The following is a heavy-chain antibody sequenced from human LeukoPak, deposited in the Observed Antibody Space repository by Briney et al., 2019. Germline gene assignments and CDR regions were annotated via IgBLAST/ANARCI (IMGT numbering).Heavy chain of an antibody. V-gene: IGHV1-2*02. Sequence: RASVKVSCKASGYTFTGYYMHWVRQAPGQGLEWMGWINPNSGGTNYAQKFQGRVTMTRDTSISTAYMELSRLRSDDTAVYYCARGKIVVVPAAMSDFDYWGQGTLVTVSS. D-gene: IGHD2-2*01. CDR3: ARGKIVVVPAAMSDFDY. CDR1: GYTFTGYY. CDR2: INPNSGGT. J-gene: IGHJ4*02.